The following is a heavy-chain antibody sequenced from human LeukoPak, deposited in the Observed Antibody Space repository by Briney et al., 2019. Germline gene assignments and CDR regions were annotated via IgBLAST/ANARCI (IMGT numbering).Heavy chain of an antibody. CDR2: FYTSGST. CDR1: GASISGYY. D-gene: IGHD1-26*01. Sequence: ASETLSLTCTVSGASISGYYWSWIRQPAGKGLEWIGRFYTSGSTNYNPSLKSRATMSVDTSKNQFSLKLSSVTAADTAVYYCARSIVGATTGFDHWGLGTLVTVSS. J-gene: IGHJ4*02. V-gene: IGHV4-4*07. CDR3: ARSIVGATTGFDH.